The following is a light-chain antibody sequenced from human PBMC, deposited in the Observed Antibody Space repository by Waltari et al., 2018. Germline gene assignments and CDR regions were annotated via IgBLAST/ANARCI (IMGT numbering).Light chain of an antibody. CDR3: QSYNSAL. CDR1: KDISDY. J-gene: IGKJ4*01. V-gene: IGKV1-27*01. CDR2: GAS. Sequence: DIQMTQSPSSLSASVGDRVTIPCRASKDISDYLAWYQQKPGKVPKLLIYGASTLQSGVPSRFSGSGSGADFTLTISSLQPEDVATYYCQSYNSALFGGGTKVEIK.